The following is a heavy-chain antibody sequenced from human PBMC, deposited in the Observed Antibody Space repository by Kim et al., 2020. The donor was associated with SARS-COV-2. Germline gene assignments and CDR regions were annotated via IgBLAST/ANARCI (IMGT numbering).Heavy chain of an antibody. J-gene: IGHJ4*02. V-gene: IGHV3-23*01. D-gene: IGHD3-10*01. Sequence: GRFPISRDNSKNTLYLQMNSLRAEDTAVYYCAKETYYYGSGRYPYYFDYWGQGTLVTVSS. CDR3: AKETYYYGSGRYPYYFDY.